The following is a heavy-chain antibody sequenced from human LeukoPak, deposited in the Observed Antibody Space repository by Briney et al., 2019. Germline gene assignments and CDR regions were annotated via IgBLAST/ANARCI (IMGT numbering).Heavy chain of an antibody. CDR2: INSGGST. CDR3: ARVLSYDSSGYYYGLDY. J-gene: IGHJ4*02. V-gene: IGHV3-23*01. CDR1: GFTFSTYA. Sequence: GGSLRLSCAASGFTFSTYAMSWVRQAPGKGLEWVSAINSGGSTYYADSLKGRFTISRDNAKNSLYLQMNSLRAEDTAVYYCARVLSYDSSGYYYGLDYWGQGTLVTVSS. D-gene: IGHD3-22*01.